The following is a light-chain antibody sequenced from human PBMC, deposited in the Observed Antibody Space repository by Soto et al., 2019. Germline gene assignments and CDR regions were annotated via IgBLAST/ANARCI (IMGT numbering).Light chain of an antibody. J-gene: IGKJ5*01. CDR1: QSSSSY. CDR3: QQYSTSPIT. V-gene: IGKV3-20*01. CDR2: AAS. Sequence: ETVLTQSPGTLSLSPGERATLSCRASQSSSSYLTWYQQRPGQAPRLLIYAASRRATGIPDRFSGSGSGTDFTLTISRLEPEDFAVYSCQQYSTSPITFGQGTRLEIK.